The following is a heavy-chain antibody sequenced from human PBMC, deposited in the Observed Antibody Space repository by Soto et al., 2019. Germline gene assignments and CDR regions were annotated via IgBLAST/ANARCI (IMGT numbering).Heavy chain of an antibody. Sequence: ASVKVSCKASGYTFTSYGISWVRQAPGQGLEWMGWISAYNGNTNYAQKLQGRVTMTTDTSTSTAYMEPRSLRSDDTAVYYCAREESVIGAFDIWGQGTMVTVSS. V-gene: IGHV1-18*01. CDR3: AREESVIGAFDI. J-gene: IGHJ3*02. CDR1: GYTFTSYG. CDR2: ISAYNGNT. D-gene: IGHD2-21*01.